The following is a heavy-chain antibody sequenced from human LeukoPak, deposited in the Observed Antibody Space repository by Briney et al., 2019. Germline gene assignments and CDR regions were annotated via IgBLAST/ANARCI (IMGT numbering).Heavy chain of an antibody. V-gene: IGHV4-59*01. CDR3: ARAYLHYGSGSYVWFDP. CDR1: GGSFSGYY. D-gene: IGHD3-10*01. Sequence: ATETLSLTCAVYGGSFSGYYWSWIRQPPGKGLEWIGYTYYRGGTNYNPSLKSRVTISVDTSKNQFSLKLSSVTAADTAVYYCARAYLHYGSGSYVWFDPWGQGTLVTVSS. J-gene: IGHJ5*02. CDR2: TYYRGGT.